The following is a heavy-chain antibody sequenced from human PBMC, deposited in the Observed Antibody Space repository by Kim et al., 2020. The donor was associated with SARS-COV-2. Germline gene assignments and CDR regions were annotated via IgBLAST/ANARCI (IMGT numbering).Heavy chain of an antibody. D-gene: IGHD5-12*01. CDR2: IRSKAYGGTT. Sequence: GGSLRLSCTASGFTFGDYAMSWVRQAPGKGLEWVGFIRSKAYGGTTEYAASVKGRFTISRDDSKSIAYLQMNSLKTEDTAVYYCQTELVVPAAHASGYSGYDYIWSLDYWGQGTLVTVSS. V-gene: IGHV3-49*04. J-gene: IGHJ4*02. CDR3: QTELVVPAAHASGYSGYDYIWSLDY. CDR1: GFTFGDYA.